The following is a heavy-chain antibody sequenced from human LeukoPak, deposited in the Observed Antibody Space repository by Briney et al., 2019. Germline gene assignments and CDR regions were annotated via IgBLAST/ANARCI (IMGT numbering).Heavy chain of an antibody. CDR2: IYYSGST. V-gene: IGHV4-30-4*08. CDR3: ARVVFPFGVVIITPGTFDY. D-gene: IGHD3-3*01. Sequence: PSQTLSLTCTVSGGSISSGDYYCSWIRQPPGKGLEWIGYIYYSGSTYYNPSLKSRVTISVDTSKNQFSLKLSSVTAADTAVYYCARVVFPFGVVIITPGTFDYWGQGTLVTVSS. CDR1: GGSISSGDYY. J-gene: IGHJ4*02.